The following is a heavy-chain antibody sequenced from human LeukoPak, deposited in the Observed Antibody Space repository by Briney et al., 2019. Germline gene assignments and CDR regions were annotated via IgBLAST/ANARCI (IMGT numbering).Heavy chain of an antibody. CDR1: GGSISSSSYY. V-gene: IGHV4-39*07. CDR2: IYYSGST. CDR3: ATIYGSGTQPFDY. J-gene: IGHJ4*02. D-gene: IGHD3-10*01. Sequence: PSETLSLTCTVSGGSISSSSYYWGWIRQPPGKGLEWIGSIYYSGSTYYNPSLKSRVTIPVNTSKNQFSLKLRSVAAADTAVYYCATIYGSGTQPFDYWGQGTLVTVSS.